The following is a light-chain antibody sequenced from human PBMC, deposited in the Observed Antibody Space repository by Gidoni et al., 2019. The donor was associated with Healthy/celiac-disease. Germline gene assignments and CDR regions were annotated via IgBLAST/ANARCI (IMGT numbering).Light chain of an antibody. J-gene: IGKJ4*01. V-gene: IGKV1-33*01. CDR3: QQYDNLALT. CDR2: DAS. Sequence: DIQMTQSQSSLSASVGDRVTITCQASQDISNYLNWYQQKPGKAPKLLIYDASNLETGVPSRFSGSGSGTDFTFTIRSLQPEDIATYYCQQYDNLALTFGGGTKVEIK. CDR1: QDISNY.